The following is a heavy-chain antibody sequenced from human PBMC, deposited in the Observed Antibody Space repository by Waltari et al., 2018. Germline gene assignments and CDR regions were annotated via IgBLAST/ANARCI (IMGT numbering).Heavy chain of an antibody. V-gene: IGHV4-4*02. CDR3: ASDRGRGLYLDS. D-gene: IGHD2-15*01. CDR1: GDSISNNFF. J-gene: IGHJ4*02. CDR2: VHQSGRS. Sequence: QVQLQDSGPGLVKPSGTLSLTCTVSGDSISNNFFWSWVRQSPGKGLERIGQVHQSGRSNYNPSLESRVTVSMDTSKNQFSLRVTSVTAADTAIYYCASDRGRGLYLDSWGQGTLVTVSP.